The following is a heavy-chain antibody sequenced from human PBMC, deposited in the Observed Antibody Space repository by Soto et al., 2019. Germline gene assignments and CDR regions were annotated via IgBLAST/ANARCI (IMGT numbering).Heavy chain of an antibody. V-gene: IGHV3-11*01. J-gene: IGHJ6*03. D-gene: IGHD3-9*01. CDR3: AREPWLRYFDWLLAKADYYMDV. CDR1: GFTFSDYY. CDR2: ISSSGSTI. Sequence: GGSLRLSCAASGFTFSDYYMSWIRQAPGKGLEWVSYISSSGSTIYYADSVKGRFTISRDNAKNSLYLQMNSLRAEDTAVYYCAREPWLRYFDWLLAKADYYMDVWGKGTTVTVSS.